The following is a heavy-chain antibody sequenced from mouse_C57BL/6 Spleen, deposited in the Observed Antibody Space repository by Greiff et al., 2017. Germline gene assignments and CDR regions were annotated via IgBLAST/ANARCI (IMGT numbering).Heavy chain of an antibody. J-gene: IGHJ1*03. V-gene: IGHV1-80*01. Sequence: VMLVESGAELVKPGASVKISCKASGYAFSSYWMNWVKQRPGQGLEWIGQIYPGDGDTNYNGKFKGKATLTADKSSSTAYMQLSSLTSEDSAVYFCARRSNYWYFDVWGTGTTVTVSS. CDR3: ARRSNYWYFDV. CDR1: GYAFSSYW. D-gene: IGHD2-5*01. CDR2: IYPGDGDT.